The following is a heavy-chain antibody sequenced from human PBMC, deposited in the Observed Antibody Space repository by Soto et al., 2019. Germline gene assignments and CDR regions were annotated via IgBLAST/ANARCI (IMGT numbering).Heavy chain of an antibody. CDR1: GGSFSGYY. D-gene: IGHD5-12*01. CDR2: INHSGST. J-gene: IGHJ6*03. V-gene: IGHV4-34*01. CDR3: ARASVPLEYSGYDLHYYYYMDV. Sequence: SETLSLTCAVYGGSFSGYYWSWIRQPPGKGLEWIGEINHSGSTNYNPSLKSRVTISVDTSKNQFSLKLSSVTAADTAVYYCARASVPLEYSGYDLHYYYYMDVWGKGTTVTVSS.